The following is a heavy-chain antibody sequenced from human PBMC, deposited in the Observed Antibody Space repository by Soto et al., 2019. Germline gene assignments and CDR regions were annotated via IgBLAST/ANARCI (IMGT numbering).Heavy chain of an antibody. J-gene: IGHJ4*02. CDR1: GGSISSGDYY. Sequence: SETLSLTCTVSGGSISSGDYYWSWIRQPPGKGLEWIGYIYYSGSTYYNPSLKSRVTISVDTSKNQFSLKLSSVTAADTAVYYCARERFRDGPLPILRWFSTGLFDYWGQGTLVTVSS. D-gene: IGHD4-17*01. CDR3: ARERFRDGPLPILRWFSTGLFDY. CDR2: IYYSGST. V-gene: IGHV4-30-4*01.